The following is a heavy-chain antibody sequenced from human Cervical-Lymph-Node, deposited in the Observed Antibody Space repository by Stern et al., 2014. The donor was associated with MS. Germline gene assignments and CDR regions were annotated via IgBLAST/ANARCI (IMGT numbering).Heavy chain of an antibody. CDR2: IIPMFGTP. CDR3: ANRDMGYTYGRHDY. V-gene: IGHV1-69*06. Sequence: QVQLGQSGAEVKKPGSSVKVSCKASGGTFNNHVISWVRQARGQGLEWMGGIIPMFGTPNYARKFQGRVTIIADKSTSTVHMVLSNLNDEDTAIYYCANRDMGYTYGRHDYWGQGTLVTVS. J-gene: IGHJ4*02. CDR1: GGTFNNHV. D-gene: IGHD5-12*01.